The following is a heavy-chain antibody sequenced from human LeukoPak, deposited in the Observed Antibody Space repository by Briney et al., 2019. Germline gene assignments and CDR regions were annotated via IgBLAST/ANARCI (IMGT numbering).Heavy chain of an antibody. CDR3: AREYSSGWYFDY. CDR2: IIPIFGTA. V-gene: IGHV1-69*13. D-gene: IGHD6-19*01. Sequence: GASVTVSCTASGGTFSSYAISWVRQAPGQGLEWMGGIIPIFGTANYAQKFQGRVTITADESTSTAYMELSSLRSEDTAVYYCAREYSSGWYFDYWGQGTLVTVSS. J-gene: IGHJ4*02. CDR1: GGTFSSYA.